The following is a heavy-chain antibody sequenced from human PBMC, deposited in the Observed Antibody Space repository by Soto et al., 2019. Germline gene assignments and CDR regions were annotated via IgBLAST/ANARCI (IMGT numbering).Heavy chain of an antibody. J-gene: IGHJ4*02. D-gene: IGHD5-12*01. CDR3: AKDDGALSGTDY. Sequence: SLRLSCAASGFTASSYAMSWVRQAPGKGLEWVSAISGSGGSTYYADSVKGRFTISRDNSKNTLYLQMNSLRAEDTAVYYCAKDDGALSGTDYWGQRTLVIVSS. CDR1: GFTASSYA. CDR2: ISGSGGST. V-gene: IGHV3-23*01.